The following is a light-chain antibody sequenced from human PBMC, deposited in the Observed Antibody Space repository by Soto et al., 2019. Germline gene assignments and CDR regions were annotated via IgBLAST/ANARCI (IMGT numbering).Light chain of an antibody. CDR2: AAS. CDR1: QSVSSN. J-gene: IGKJ2*01. V-gene: IGKV3-15*01. Sequence: EIVMTQSPATLSVSPGERATLSCRASQSVSSNLAWYQQKPGQAPRLLIYAASTRATGIPARFSGSGSGTEFTLTLSSLQSEDVAVYYCQQYNKWPPYTFGQGPKLEIK. CDR3: QQYNKWPPYT.